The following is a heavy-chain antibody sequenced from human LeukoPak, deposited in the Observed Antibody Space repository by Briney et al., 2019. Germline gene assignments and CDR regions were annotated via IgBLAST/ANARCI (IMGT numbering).Heavy chain of an antibody. J-gene: IGHJ6*02. CDR3: ARDNWNYGSSMDV. D-gene: IGHD1-7*01. CDR2: IYYSGST. V-gene: IGHV4-59*01. Sequence: TSETLSLTCTVSGGSINSYYWSWIRQPPGKGLEWIGYIYYSGSTNYNPSLKSRVTISVDTSKNQFSLKLSSVTAADTAVYYCARDNWNYGSSMDVWGQGTTVTVSS. CDR1: GGSINSYY.